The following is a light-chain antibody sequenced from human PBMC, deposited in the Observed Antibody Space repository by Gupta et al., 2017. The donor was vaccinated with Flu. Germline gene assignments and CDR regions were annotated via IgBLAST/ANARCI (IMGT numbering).Light chain of an antibody. Sequence: NFMLTQPHSVSGSPGKTVTISCTRSSGSIGLNYVQWYQQRPGTSPKNVIYEDDQRPSGVPDRFSGSIDRSSNSASLTISGLTTEDEADYYCQSYEVFGGGTKLTVL. CDR3: QSYEV. J-gene: IGLJ2*01. CDR2: EDD. CDR1: SGSIGLNY. V-gene: IGLV6-57*01.